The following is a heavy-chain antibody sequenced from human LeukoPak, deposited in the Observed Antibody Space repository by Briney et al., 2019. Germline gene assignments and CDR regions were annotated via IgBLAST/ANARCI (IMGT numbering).Heavy chain of an antibody. CDR1: GGSISSGGYY. J-gene: IGHJ3*02. Sequence: SETLSLTCTVSGGSISSGGYYWSWIRQHPGTGLEWIGYIYYSGSTYYNPSLKSRVTISVDTSKNQFSLKLSSVTAADTAVYYCARLMTTVTRDAFDIWGQGTMVTVSS. V-gene: IGHV4-31*03. CDR3: ARLMTTVTRDAFDI. CDR2: IYYSGST. D-gene: IGHD4-17*01.